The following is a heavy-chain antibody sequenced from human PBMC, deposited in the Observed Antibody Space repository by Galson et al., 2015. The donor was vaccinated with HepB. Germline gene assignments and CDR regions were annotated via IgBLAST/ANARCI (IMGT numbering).Heavy chain of an antibody. CDR1: GYSFTSYW. V-gene: IGHV5-10-1*01. CDR3: ARLSRFVYYYYGMDV. J-gene: IGHJ6*02. D-gene: IGHD3-16*02. CDR2: IAPSDSYT. Sequence: QSGAEVKKPGESLRISCKGSGYSFTSYWISWVRQMPGKGLEWMGRIAPSDSYTNYSPSFQGHVTISADKSISTAYLQWSSLKASDTAMYYCARLSRFVYYYYGMDVWGQGTTVTVSS.